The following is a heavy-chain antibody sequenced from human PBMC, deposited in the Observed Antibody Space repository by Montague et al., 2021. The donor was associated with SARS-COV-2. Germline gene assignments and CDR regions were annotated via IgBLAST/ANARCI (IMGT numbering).Heavy chain of an antibody. Sequence: SLRLSRAASGFYFSYAMHWVRQAPGKGLEWVALISNDGSNKHYADSVKGRFTISRDNSKSTLYLQVNSLRAEDTAVYYCARESGSFHDGGYFDYWGQGSLVTVSS. CDR1: GFYFSYA. CDR2: ISNDGSNK. CDR3: ARESGSFHDGGYFDY. V-gene: IGHV3-30*04. J-gene: IGHJ4*02. D-gene: IGHD1-26*01.